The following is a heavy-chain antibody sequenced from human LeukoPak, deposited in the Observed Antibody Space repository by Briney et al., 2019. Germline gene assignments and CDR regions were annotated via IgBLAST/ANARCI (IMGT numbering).Heavy chain of an antibody. CDR3: ASLYGSGSYSNFDY. Sequence: SETLSLTCTVSGGSISSDYWSWIRQPPGKGLEWIGYIYYSGSTNYNPSLKSRVTISVDTSKNQFSLKLSSVTAADTAVYYCASLYGSGSYSNFDYWGQGTLVTVSS. CDR1: GGSISSDY. CDR2: IYYSGST. J-gene: IGHJ4*02. V-gene: IGHV4-59*01. D-gene: IGHD3-10*01.